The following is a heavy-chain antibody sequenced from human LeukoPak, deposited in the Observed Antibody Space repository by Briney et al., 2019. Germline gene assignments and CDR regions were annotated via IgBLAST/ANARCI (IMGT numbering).Heavy chain of an antibody. CDR1: GFNFGSYS. CDR3: ARHGIVVVPAAPSTYYYYYYMDV. V-gene: IGHV4-34*01. CDR2: INHSGST. D-gene: IGHD2-2*01. J-gene: IGHJ6*03. Sequence: GSLRLSCAASGFNFGSYSMTWIRQPPGKGLEWIGEINHSGSTNYNPSLKSRVTISVDTSKNQFSLKLSSVTAADTAVYYCARHGIVVVPAAPSTYYYYYYMDVWGKGTTVTISS.